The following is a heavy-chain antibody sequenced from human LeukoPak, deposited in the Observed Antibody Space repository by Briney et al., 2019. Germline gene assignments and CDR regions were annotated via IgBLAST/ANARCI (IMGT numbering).Heavy chain of an antibody. CDR1: GYTFTSCG. D-gene: IGHD1-26*01. CDR3: AGFGSYYELDY. J-gene: IGHJ4*02. Sequence: ASVKVSSKASGYTFTSCGISWVRRAPGQGLEWMGWIIAYNGSTNYSQKLQGRVTITTDTSTNTSYLQLRNLQTSDTAVDYCAGFGSYYELDYWGQGTLVTVSS. V-gene: IGHV1-18*01. CDR2: IIAYNGST.